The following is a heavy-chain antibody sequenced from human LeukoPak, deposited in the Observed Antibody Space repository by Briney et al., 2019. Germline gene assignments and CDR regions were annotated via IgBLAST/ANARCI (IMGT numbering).Heavy chain of an antibody. Sequence: GASVKVSCKASGYTFTDYYMHWVQQAPGKGLEWMGRVDPEDGGTIYAEKFQGRVTITADTSTDTAYMELSSLRSEDTAVYYCATDLFEVPAALIRDYWGQGTLVTVSS. J-gene: IGHJ4*02. CDR1: GYTFTDYY. CDR3: ATDLFEVPAALIRDY. CDR2: VDPEDGGT. V-gene: IGHV1-69-2*01. D-gene: IGHD2-2*01.